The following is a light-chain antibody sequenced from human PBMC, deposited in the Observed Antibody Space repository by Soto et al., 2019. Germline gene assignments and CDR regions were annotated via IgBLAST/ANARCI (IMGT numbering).Light chain of an antibody. CDR1: QSVGGSS. CDR2: DTS. V-gene: IGKV3-20*01. J-gene: IGKJ5*01. CDR3: QQYGSSPPIT. Sequence: EIVLTQSPGTLSLSPGERATLSCRASQSVGGSSLAWYQQRPGQAPRLLIYDTSKRATGIPDRFSGSGSGTEFTLTIISLQSEDSAVYYCQQYGSSPPITFGQGTRLEIK.